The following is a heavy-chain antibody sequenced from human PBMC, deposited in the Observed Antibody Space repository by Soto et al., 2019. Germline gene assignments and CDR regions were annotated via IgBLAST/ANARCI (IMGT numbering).Heavy chain of an antibody. V-gene: IGHV1-69*13. CDR3: ARVPMSGSGPNWFAP. J-gene: IGHJ5*02. Sequence: SVKVSCKASGYTFTSYAISWVRQAPGQGLEWMGGIIPIFGTANYAQKFQGRVTITADESTSTAYMELSSLRSEDTAVYYCARVPMSGSGPNWFAPWGQGTLVTVS. CDR2: IIPIFGTA. D-gene: IGHD2-15*01. CDR1: GYTFTSYA.